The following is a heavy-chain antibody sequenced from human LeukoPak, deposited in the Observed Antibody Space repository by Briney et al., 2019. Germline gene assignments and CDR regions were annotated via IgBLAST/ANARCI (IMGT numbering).Heavy chain of an antibody. V-gene: IGHV4-4*02. CDR3: APLGYCSGDDCHRPY. J-gene: IGHJ4*02. CDR1: GGSISSHNW. Sequence: SETLSLTCAVSGGSISSHNWWSWVRQPPGRGLEWIGEIYHSGSTNYNPSLKSRVTISVDKSKNQFSLKLNSVTAADTAVYYCAPLGYCSGDDCHRPYWGQGALVTVSS. CDR2: IYHSGST. D-gene: IGHD2-15*01.